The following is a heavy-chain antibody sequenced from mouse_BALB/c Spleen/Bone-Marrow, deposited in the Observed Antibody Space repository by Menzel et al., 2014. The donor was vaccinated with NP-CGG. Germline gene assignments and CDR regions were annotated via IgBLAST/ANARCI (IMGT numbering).Heavy chain of an antibody. CDR2: SRNKAKYYTT. CDR3: ARDVGYGNYFVY. D-gene: IGHD2-10*02. V-gene: IGHV7-1*02. CDR1: GFTFSDFY. Sequence: EVKLMESVGGLVQPGDSLRLSCATSGFTFSDFYMEWVRQPPGKRLVWIAASRNKAKYYTTEYSASVKGRFIVSRDTSQSVLYLQMNALRAGDTAIYYCARDVGYGNYFVYWGQGTLVTVSA. J-gene: IGHJ3*01.